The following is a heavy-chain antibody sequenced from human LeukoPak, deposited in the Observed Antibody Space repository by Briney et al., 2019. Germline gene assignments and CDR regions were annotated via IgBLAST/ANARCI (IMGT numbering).Heavy chain of an antibody. D-gene: IGHD3-3*01. J-gene: IGHJ6*02. CDR2: FKGDGRSI. Sequence: GGSLRLSCEASGFSFSDHWMEWVRQAPGKGLVWVSGFKGDGRSIKNADSVKGRFTISRDNGKSTLHLQMNSLRAEDTAVYYCVRGLAWSWDVWGQGTTVIVSS. CDR3: VRGLAWSWDV. V-gene: IGHV3-74*03. CDR1: GFSFSDHW.